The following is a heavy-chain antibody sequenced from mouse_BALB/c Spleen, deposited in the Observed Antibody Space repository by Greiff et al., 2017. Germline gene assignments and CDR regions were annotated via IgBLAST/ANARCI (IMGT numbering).Heavy chain of an antibody. D-gene: IGHD2-14*01. Sequence: QVQLQQSGPGLVAPSQSLSITCTVSGFSLTSYGVHWVRQPPGKGLEWLGVIWAGGSTNYNSALMSRLSISKDNSKSQVFLKMNSLQTDDTAMYYCARDYRYDGDAMDYWGQGTSVTVSS. CDR3: ARDYRYDGDAMDY. CDR1: GFSLTSYG. CDR2: IWAGGST. V-gene: IGHV2-9*02. J-gene: IGHJ4*01.